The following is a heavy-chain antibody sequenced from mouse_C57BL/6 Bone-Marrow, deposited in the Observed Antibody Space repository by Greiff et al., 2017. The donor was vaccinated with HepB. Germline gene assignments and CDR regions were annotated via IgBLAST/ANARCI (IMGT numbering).Heavy chain of an antibody. V-gene: IGHV15-2*01. CDR2: ILPSIGRT. J-gene: IGHJ4*01. CDR3: ARGERGYDYDGGGMDY. CDR1: DSEVFPIAY. Sequence: VQLQQSGSELRSPGSSVKLSCKDFDSEVFPIAYMSWVRQKPGHGFEWIGGILPSIGRTNYGEKFEDKATLDADTLSNTAYLELNSLTSEDSAIYYCARGERGYDYDGGGMDYWGQGTSVTVSS. D-gene: IGHD2-4*01.